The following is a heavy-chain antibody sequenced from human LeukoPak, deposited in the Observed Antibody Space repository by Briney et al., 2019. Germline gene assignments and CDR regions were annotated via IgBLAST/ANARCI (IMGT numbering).Heavy chain of an antibody. CDR2: ISSGGAYT. V-gene: IGHV3-21*01. CDR1: GFIFSSYG. Sequence: PGGSLRLTCTGSGFIFSSYGLFWVRQAPGKGLEWVSAISSGGAYTYYADSVKGRFTISRDNALNSVSLQMNGLRAEDTAIYYCARDPEVPDYYSYMDAWGKGTTVTVSS. CDR3: ARDPEVPDYYSYMDA. J-gene: IGHJ6*03.